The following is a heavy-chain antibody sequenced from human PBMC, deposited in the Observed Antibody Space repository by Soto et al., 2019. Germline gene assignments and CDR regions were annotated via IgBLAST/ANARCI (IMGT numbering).Heavy chain of an antibody. D-gene: IGHD6-6*01. J-gene: IGHJ4*02. V-gene: IGHV3-23*01. CDR3: AKGSEWRFSSSSRLIDY. CDR2: IRGSGGST. CDR1: GFTFSSYA. Sequence: GGSLRLSCAASGFTFSSYAMSWVRQAPGKGLEWVSAIRGSGGSTYYADSGQGRFTISRENSKNTLYLKMNGLRAEDTAVYYCAKGSEWRFSSSSRLIDYWGQGTLVTVSS.